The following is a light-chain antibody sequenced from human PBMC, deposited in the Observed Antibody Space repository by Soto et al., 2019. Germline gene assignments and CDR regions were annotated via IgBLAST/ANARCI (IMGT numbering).Light chain of an antibody. CDR2: EVS. CDR3: SSYTSSSTYV. Sequence: QSALTQPASVSGSPGQSITISCTGTSSDVGGYDYVSWYQQHPGKAPKLMIYEVSNRPSGVSNRFSGSKSGSTASLTISGLQAEDEADYYCSSYTSSSTYVFGTGTKGTVL. J-gene: IGLJ1*01. V-gene: IGLV2-14*01. CDR1: SSDVGGYDY.